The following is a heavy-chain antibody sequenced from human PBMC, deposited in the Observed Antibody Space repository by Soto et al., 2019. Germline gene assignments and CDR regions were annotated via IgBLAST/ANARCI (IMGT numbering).Heavy chain of an antibody. CDR1: GFTLSTFG. D-gene: IGHD6-6*01. V-gene: IGHV3-30*18. CDR2: VSYDESHV. Sequence: PGGSLRLSCAASGFTLSTFGIHWVRQAPGKGLEWVALVSYDESHVYYADSVKGRFAISRDISKNTVYLQMGSLRSEDTAIYYCAKEMFPQQVPISSSPWGDSWGQGTLVTVSS. CDR3: AKEMFPQQVPISSSPWGDS. J-gene: IGHJ5*01.